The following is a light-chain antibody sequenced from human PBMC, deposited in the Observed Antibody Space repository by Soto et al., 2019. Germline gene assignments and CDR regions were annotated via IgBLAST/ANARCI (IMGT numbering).Light chain of an antibody. V-gene: IGKV3-15*01. CDR1: QAVDSN. Sequence: IVLTQSPATLSVSPGERATLSCRASQAVDSNLAWYQQRPGQAPRLLIYDASTRATGIPHRFSGGGSGTEFTLTISSLQSDDFAVYYCQHFNMWPHMPTFGGGTKLAIK. CDR2: DAS. J-gene: IGKJ4*01. CDR3: QHFNMWPHMPT.